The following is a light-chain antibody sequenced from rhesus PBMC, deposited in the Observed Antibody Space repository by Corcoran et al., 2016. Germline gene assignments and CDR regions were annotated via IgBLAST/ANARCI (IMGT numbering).Light chain of an antibody. CDR1: QSVDNY. CDR2: GAS. Sequence: QVILTQSPATLSLSPGERATLSCRASQSVDNYLAWYQQKPGQAPRLLIYGASSRATGIPDRFSGSGYGTDFTLTISSLEPEDVGVYHCYQHSTGYRTFGQGTKVEIK. V-gene: IGKV3-10*01. CDR3: YQHSTGYRT. J-gene: IGKJ1*01.